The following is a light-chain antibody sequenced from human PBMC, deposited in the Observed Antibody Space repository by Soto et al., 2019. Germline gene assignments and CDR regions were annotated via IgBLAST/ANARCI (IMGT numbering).Light chain of an antibody. J-gene: IGKJ2*01. V-gene: IGKV3-15*01. CDR3: QQYNNWPPSYT. CDR1: QSVSSD. Sequence: EIVMTQSPATLSVSPGERATRSCRASQSVSSDLAWYQQKPAQAPRLLIYGASTRATGIPARFSGSGSGTEFTLTISSLQSEDFAVYYCQQYNNWPPSYTFGQGTKLEIK. CDR2: GAS.